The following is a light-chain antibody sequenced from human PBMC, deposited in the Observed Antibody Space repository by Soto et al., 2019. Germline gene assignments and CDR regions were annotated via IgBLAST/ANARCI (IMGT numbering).Light chain of an antibody. CDR1: SSDVGGYNY. J-gene: IGLJ1*01. CDR2: EVS. Sequence: QSALTQPPSASGSPGQSVTISCTGTSSDVGGYNYVSWYQQHPDKAPKLMIYEVSKRPSGVPDRFSGSKSGNTASLTVSGLQAEDEADYYCSSYAGSSTVVGTGTKLTVL. V-gene: IGLV2-8*01. CDR3: SSYAGSSTV.